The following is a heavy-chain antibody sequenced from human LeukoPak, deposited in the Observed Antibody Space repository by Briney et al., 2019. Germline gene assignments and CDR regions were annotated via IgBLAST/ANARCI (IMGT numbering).Heavy chain of an antibody. D-gene: IGHD1-1*01. CDR2: IKSKTDGGTT. CDR3: TTSKLERTGYYYYYGMDV. V-gene: IGHV3-15*01. Sequence: PGGSLRLSCAASGFTFSNAWMSWVRQAPGKGLEWVGRIKSKTDGGTTDYAAPVKGRFTISREDSKNTLYLQMNSLKTEDTAVYYCTTSKLERTGYYYYYGMDVWGKGTTVTVSS. CDR1: GFTFSNAW. J-gene: IGHJ6*04.